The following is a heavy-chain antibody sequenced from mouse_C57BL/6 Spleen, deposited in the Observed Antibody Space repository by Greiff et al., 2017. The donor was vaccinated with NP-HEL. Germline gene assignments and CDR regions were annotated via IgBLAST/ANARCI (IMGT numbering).Heavy chain of an antibody. D-gene: IGHD1-1*01. CDR2: INPSTGGT. Sequence: VQLQQSGPELVKPGASVKISCKASGYSFTGYYMNWVKQSPEKSLEWIGEINPSTGGTTYNQKFKAKATLTVDKSSSTAYMQLKSLTSEDSAVYYCALITTVPSFAYWGQGTLVTVSA. CDR1: GYSFTGYY. CDR3: ALITTVPSFAY. V-gene: IGHV1-42*01. J-gene: IGHJ3*01.